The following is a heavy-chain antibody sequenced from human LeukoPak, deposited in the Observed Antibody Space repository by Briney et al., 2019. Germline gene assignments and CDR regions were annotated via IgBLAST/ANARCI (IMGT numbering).Heavy chain of an antibody. CDR2: ISSDSDTK. CDR3: ARDPKPYYFDSSASYPGY. D-gene: IGHD3-22*01. J-gene: IGHJ4*02. V-gene: IGHV3-48*01. CDR1: GFTFSRYS. Sequence: GGSLRLSCVASGFTFSRYSMNWFRQAPGKGLEWVSYISSDSDTKYYTDSVKGRFTISRDNAKNSLYLQMNSLRAEDTAVFYCARDPKPYYFDSSASYPGYWGQGTLVTVSS.